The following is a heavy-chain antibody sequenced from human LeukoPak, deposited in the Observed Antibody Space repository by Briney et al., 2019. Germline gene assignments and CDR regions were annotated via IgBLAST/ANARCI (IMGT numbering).Heavy chain of an antibody. J-gene: IGHJ3*02. D-gene: IGHD3-10*01. CDR1: GGSISSYY. Sequence: SETLSLTCTVSGGSISSYYWSWIRQPPGKGLEWIGYIYYSGSTNYNPSLKSRVTISVDTSKNQFSLKLSSVTAADTAVYYCARVKVPYYYGSESYRIFDAFDIWGQGTMVTVSS. CDR3: ARVKVPYYYGSESYRIFDAFDI. V-gene: IGHV4-59*08. CDR2: IYYSGST.